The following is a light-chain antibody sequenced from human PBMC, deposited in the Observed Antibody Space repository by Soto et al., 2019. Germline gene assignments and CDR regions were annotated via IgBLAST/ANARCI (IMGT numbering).Light chain of an antibody. CDR2: GSD. CDR3: QSYDSNLSEV. V-gene: IGLV1-40*01. Sequence: QSALAQPPSVSGAPGQTVIMSCSGSSSNLGAPYDVNWFRQLPGTVPRLLIYGSDDRPSGVPDRFSASVSGNSASLAITGLQTEDEAVYYCQSYDSNLSEVFGPGTKVTVL. CDR1: SSNLGAPYD. J-gene: IGLJ1*01.